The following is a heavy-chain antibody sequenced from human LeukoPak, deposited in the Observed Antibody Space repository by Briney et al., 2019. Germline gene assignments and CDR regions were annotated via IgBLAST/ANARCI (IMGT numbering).Heavy chain of an antibody. Sequence: KTSQTLSLTCALSGDSVSSNSATWHWIRQSPSRGLEWLGRTYHRSKWYNDYAISVKTRITINPDTSKNQFSLQLNSVTAEDTAVYYCAATHSYFDYWGQGTLVTVS. CDR1: GDSVSSNSAT. CDR3: AATHSYFDY. CDR2: TYHRSKWYN. V-gene: IGHV6-1*01. J-gene: IGHJ4*02. D-gene: IGHD2-15*01.